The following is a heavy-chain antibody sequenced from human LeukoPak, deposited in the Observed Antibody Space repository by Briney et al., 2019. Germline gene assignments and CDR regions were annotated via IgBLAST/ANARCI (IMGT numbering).Heavy chain of an antibody. D-gene: IGHD6-19*01. CDR1: GFTFSSYA. V-gene: IGHV3-23*01. Sequence: QAGGSLRLSCAASGFTFSSYAMSWVRQAPGKGLEWVSAISGSGGSTYYADSVKGRFTISRDNSKNTLYLQMNSVRAEDTAVYYCAGFLVAGGAFDIWGQGAMVTVSS. J-gene: IGHJ3*02. CDR2: ISGSGGST. CDR3: AGFLVAGGAFDI.